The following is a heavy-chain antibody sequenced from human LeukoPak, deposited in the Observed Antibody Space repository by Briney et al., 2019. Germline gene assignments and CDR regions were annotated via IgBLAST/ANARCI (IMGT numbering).Heavy chain of an antibody. V-gene: IGHV4-31*03. J-gene: IGHJ4*02. CDR1: GGSISSGGYY. CDR3: ARVSGYYDSSGYQYYFDY. D-gene: IGHD3-22*01. Sequence: SETLSLTCTVSGGSISSGGYYWSWIRQHPGKGLEWIGYIYYSGSTYYNPSLKSRVTISVDTSKNQFSVKLSSVTAADTAVYYCARVSGYYDSSGYQYYFDYWGQGTLVTVSS. CDR2: IYYSGST.